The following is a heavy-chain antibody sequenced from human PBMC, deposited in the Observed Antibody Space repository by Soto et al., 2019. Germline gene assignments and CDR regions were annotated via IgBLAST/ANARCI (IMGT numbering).Heavy chain of an antibody. V-gene: IGHV6-1*01. CDR1: GDSVSSNSAA. CDR3: ARDQPVSGYEYYYYYYGMDV. D-gene: IGHD5-12*01. CDR2: TYYRSKWYN. J-gene: IGHJ6*02. Sequence: KQSQTLSLTCAISGDSVSSNSAAWNWIRQSPSRGLEWLGRTYYRSKWYNDYAVSVKSRITINPDTSKNQFSLQLNSVTPEDTAVYYCARDQPVSGYEYYYYYYGMDVWGQGTTVTVSS.